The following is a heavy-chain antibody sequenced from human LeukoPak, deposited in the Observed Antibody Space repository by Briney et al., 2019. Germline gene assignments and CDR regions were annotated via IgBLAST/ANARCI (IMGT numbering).Heavy chain of an antibody. V-gene: IGHV4-34*01. Sequence: SRVTISVDTSKNQFSLKLSSVTAADTAVYYCARGRYYYGSGSYFVDNWFDPWGQGTLVTVSS. J-gene: IGHJ5*02. CDR3: ARGRYYYGSGSYFVDNWFDP. D-gene: IGHD3-10*01.